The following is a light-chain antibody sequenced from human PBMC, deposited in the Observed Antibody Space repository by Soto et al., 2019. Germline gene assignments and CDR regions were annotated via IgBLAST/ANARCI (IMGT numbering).Light chain of an antibody. CDR2: DAS. J-gene: IGKJ2*01. Sequence: EIVLTQSPATLSLSPGERATLSCRASQNVSTYLAWYQQKLGQAPRLLIYDASSRATGIPARFSGSGSGTDFALTISSLEPEDFAVYYCQQRSNWPRYTFGQGTKLEIK. CDR1: QNVSTY. V-gene: IGKV3-11*01. CDR3: QQRSNWPRYT.